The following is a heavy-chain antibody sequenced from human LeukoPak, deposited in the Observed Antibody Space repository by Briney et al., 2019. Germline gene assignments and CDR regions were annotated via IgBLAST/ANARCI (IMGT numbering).Heavy chain of an antibody. D-gene: IGHD1-26*01. V-gene: IGHV3-15*01. Sequence: GGSLRLSCAASGFTFSNAWMSWVRQAPGTGLEWVGRIKSKTDGGTTDYAAPVKGRFTISRDDSKNTLYLQMNSLKTEDTAVYYCTTARSFGPLDYWGQGTLVTVSS. CDR1: GFTFSNAW. CDR3: TTARSFGPLDY. CDR2: IKSKTDGGTT. J-gene: IGHJ4*02.